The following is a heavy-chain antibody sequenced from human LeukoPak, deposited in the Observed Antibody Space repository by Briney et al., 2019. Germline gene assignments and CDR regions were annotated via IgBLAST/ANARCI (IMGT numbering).Heavy chain of an antibody. J-gene: IGHJ3*02. CDR1: GFTFRNHW. CDR2: IKPDGFDK. D-gene: IGHD5-24*01. V-gene: IGHV3-7*01. CDR3: ATISAQTFDI. Sequence: GGSLRLSCVGSGFTFRNHWVNWVRQSPRKGLEWVANIKPDGFDKYYVDSARGRFTVSRDNAKNSAFLQMNSLRAEDTAIYYCATISAQTFDIWGQGTLVSVSS.